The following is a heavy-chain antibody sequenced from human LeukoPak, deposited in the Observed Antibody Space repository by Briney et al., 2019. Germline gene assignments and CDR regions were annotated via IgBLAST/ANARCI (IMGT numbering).Heavy chain of an antibody. V-gene: IGHV3-30*18. J-gene: IGHJ4*02. CDR3: AKDKGREGDY. D-gene: IGHD1-26*01. CDR2: ISSEGSEK. CDR1: GFTFSSYG. Sequence: GGSLRLSCAASGFTFSSYGMHWVRQAPGKGLEWVAVISSEGSEKFYADSVKGRFTISRDNSENTLNLQMNSLRVEDTAVYYCAKDKGREGDYWGQGTLVTVSS.